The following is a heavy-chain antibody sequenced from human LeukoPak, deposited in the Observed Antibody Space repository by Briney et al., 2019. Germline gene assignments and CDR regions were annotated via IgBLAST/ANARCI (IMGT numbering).Heavy chain of an antibody. CDR2: FIPIYDTV. J-gene: IGHJ4*02. CDR3: AAPAFYYDTRGYQPRFDH. V-gene: IGHV1-69*05. Sequence: PVKVSCRTSGGTFSNYAFSWVQQAPGQGPEWLGGFIPIYDTVKYAWKFQGRVTLTTDESTNTVYMDLTSPSSEDTAVYYCAAPAFYYDTRGYQPRFDHWGQGTLITVSS. D-gene: IGHD3-22*01. CDR1: GGTFSNYA.